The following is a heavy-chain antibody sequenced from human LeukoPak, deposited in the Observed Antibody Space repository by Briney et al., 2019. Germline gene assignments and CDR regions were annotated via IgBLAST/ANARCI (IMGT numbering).Heavy chain of an antibody. CDR3: AKDGAQVGATQYYYYYYGMDV. V-gene: IGHV3-30*18. CDR2: ISYDGSNK. J-gene: IGHJ6*02. D-gene: IGHD1-26*01. Sequence: GGSLRLSCAASGFTFSSYGMHGVRQAPGKGLEWVAVISYDGSNKYYADSVKGRFTISRDNSKNTLYLQMNSLRAEDTAVYYCAKDGAQVGATQYYYYYYGMDVWGQGTTVTVSS. CDR1: GFTFSSYG.